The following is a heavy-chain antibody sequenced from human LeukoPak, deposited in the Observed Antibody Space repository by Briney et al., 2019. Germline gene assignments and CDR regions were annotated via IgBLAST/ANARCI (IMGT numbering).Heavy chain of an antibody. Sequence: ASVKVSCKASGYSFTSYGITWVRQAPGQGLEWMGWISGYNGNTKYAKKFQGRVTMTTDKSTSTAYMELRSLRSDDTAVYYCAREYGDYPSYWGQGTLVTVSS. D-gene: IGHD4-17*01. CDR1: GYSFTSYG. J-gene: IGHJ4*02. CDR2: ISGYNGNT. CDR3: AREYGDYPSY. V-gene: IGHV1-18*01.